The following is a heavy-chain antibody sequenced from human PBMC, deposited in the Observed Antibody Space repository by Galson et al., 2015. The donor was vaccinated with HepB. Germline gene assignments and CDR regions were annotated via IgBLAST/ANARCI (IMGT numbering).Heavy chain of an antibody. CDR2: IWYDGSNK. CDR1: GFTFSSYG. CDR3: ARDAVRSGGWNSDY. D-gene: IGHD3-3*01. J-gene: IGHJ4*02. V-gene: IGHV3-30*19. Sequence: SLRLSCAASGFTFSSYGMHWVRQAPGKGLEWVAVIWYDGSNKYYADSVKGRFTISRDNSKNTLYLQMNSLRAEDMAVYYCARDAVRSGGWNSDYWGQGTLVTVSS.